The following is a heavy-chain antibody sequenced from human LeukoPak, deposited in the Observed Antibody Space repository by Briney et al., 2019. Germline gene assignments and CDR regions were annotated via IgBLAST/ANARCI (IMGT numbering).Heavy chain of an antibody. Sequence: PGGSLRLSCAASGFNFSSYWMSWVRQAPGKGLEWVANINQDGGKKYYVDSVRGRFAISRDNAKNSLYLQMNSLRAEDTAVYYCARDLDYWGQGTLVTVSS. V-gene: IGHV3-7*03. CDR2: INQDGGKK. CDR3: ARDLDY. J-gene: IGHJ4*02. CDR1: GFNFSSYW.